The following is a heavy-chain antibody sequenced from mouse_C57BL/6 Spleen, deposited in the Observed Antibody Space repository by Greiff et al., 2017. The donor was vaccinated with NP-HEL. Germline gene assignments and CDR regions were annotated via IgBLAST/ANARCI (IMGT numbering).Heavy chain of an antibody. CDR3: AKSSDDGYYGGFAY. CDR1: GFSLTSYG. D-gene: IGHD2-3*01. CDR2: IWRGGST. V-gene: IGHV2-5*01. Sequence: QVQLQQSGPGLVQPSQSLSITCTVSGFSLTSYGVHWVRQSPGKGLEWLGVIWRGGSTDYNADFMTRLSITKDNSKSQVFFKMNSLQADDTAIYCCAKSSDDGYYGGFAYWGQGTLVTVSA. J-gene: IGHJ3*01.